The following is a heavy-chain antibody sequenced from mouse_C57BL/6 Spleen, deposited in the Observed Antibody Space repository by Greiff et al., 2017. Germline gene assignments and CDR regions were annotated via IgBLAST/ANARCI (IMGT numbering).Heavy chain of an antibody. V-gene: IGHV1-61*01. Sequence: QVQLQQPGAELVRPGSSVKLSCKASGYTFTSYWMDWVKQRPGQGLDWIGNIYPSDSETHYNQKFKGKATLTVDKSSSTAYMQRSSLTSEDSAVYYCARGGAYYSNYYAMDYWGQGTSVNVSS. D-gene: IGHD2-5*01. CDR1: GYTFTSYW. CDR2: IYPSDSET. CDR3: ARGGAYYSNYYAMDY. J-gene: IGHJ4*01.